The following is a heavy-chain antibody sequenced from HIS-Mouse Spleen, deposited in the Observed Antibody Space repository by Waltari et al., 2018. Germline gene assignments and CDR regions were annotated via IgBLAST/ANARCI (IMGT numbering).Heavy chain of an antibody. J-gene: IGHJ5*02. Sequence: QVQLQESGPGLVKPSETLSLTCTVSGYSISSGSYWGWIRQPPGKGLEWIGSIYHSGSTYYNPSLKSRVTISVDTSKNQFSLKLSSVTAADTAVYYCARDPYVAAAYNWFDPWGQGTLVTVSS. CDR3: ARDPYVAAAYNWFDP. V-gene: IGHV4-38-2*02. CDR2: IYHSGST. D-gene: IGHD6-13*01. CDR1: GYSISSGSY.